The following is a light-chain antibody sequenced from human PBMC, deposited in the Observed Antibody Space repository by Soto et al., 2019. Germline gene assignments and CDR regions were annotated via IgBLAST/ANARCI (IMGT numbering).Light chain of an antibody. CDR2: WAS. V-gene: IGKV4-1*01. J-gene: IGKJ3*01. CDR1: QRVLDSSNNKNY. Sequence: DIVVTQSPDSLAVSLGERATINCKASQRVLDSSNNKNYLAWYQQKPGQPPKLLIYWASSRESGVPDRFSGSGSGTDFTLTISSLQAEDVAVYYCQQYYTTPQGLMTFGPGTKMDIK. CDR3: QQYYTTPQGLMT.